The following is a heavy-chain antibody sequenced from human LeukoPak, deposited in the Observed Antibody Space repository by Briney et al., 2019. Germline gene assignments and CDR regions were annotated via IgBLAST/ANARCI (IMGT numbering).Heavy chain of an antibody. J-gene: IGHJ6*02. D-gene: IGHD5-12*01. Sequence: AASVKVSCKASGYTFTSYDINWVRQATGQGREWMGWMNPNSGNTGYAQKFQGRVTMTRNTSISTAYMELSSLGSEDTAVYYCAREVATDYYYYYRMDVWGQGTTVTVSS. V-gene: IGHV1-8*01. CDR3: AREVATDYYYYYRMDV. CDR2: MNPNSGNT. CDR1: GYTFTSYD.